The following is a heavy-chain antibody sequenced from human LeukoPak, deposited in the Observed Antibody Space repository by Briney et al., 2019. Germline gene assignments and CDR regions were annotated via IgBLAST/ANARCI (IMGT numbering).Heavy chain of an antibody. V-gene: IGHV4-59*01. CDR1: GGSISSYY. CDR3: ARGSRELYYFDY. D-gene: IGHD1-7*01. Sequence: PSETLSLTCTVSGGSISSYYWSWIRQPPGKGLEWIGYVYYSGSTKYNPSLKSRVTISVDASKTQFSLKLNSVTAADTAVYYCARGSRELYYFDYWGQGTLVTVSS. CDR2: VYYSGST. J-gene: IGHJ4*02.